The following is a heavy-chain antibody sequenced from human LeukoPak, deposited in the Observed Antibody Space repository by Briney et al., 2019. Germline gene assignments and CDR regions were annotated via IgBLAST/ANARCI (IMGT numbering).Heavy chain of an antibody. Sequence: PSETLSLTCAVPGGSIGSYYWSWIRQPPGKGLEWIGYIHYSGSINYNPSLKSRVTISVDTSKNQFSLKLSSVTAADTAVYYCARQEWGSGWTPFDYWGQGTLVTVSS. CDR3: ARQEWGSGWTPFDY. CDR2: IHYSGSI. V-gene: IGHV4-59*08. J-gene: IGHJ4*02. CDR1: GGSIGSYY. D-gene: IGHD6-25*01.